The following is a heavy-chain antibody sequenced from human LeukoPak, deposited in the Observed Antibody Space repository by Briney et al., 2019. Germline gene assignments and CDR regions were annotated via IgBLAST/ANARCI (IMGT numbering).Heavy chain of an antibody. CDR3: ARGAAGQRGFDY. V-gene: IGHV3-48*03. Sequence: GGSLRLSCAASGFTFSSYEMNWVRQAPGKGLEWVSYISSSGSTIYYADSVRGRFTISRDNAKNSLYLQLNSLRAEDTAFYYCARGAAGQRGFDYWGQGTLVTVSS. CDR1: GFTFSSYE. CDR2: ISSSGSTI. D-gene: IGHD6-13*01. J-gene: IGHJ4*02.